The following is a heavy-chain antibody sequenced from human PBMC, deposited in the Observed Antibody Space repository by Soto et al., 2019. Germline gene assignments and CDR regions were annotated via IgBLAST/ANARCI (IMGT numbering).Heavy chain of an antibody. D-gene: IGHD6-19*01. Sequence: QVQLVESGGGVVQPGRSLRLFCAASGFTFSSYGMHWVRQAPGKGLEWVAVISYDGSNKYYADSVKGRFTISRDNSKNTLYLQMNSLRAEDTAVYYCAKRGERSGRSPSDYWGQGTLVTVSS. CDR3: AKRGERSGRSPSDY. V-gene: IGHV3-30*18. J-gene: IGHJ4*02. CDR2: ISYDGSNK. CDR1: GFTFSSYG.